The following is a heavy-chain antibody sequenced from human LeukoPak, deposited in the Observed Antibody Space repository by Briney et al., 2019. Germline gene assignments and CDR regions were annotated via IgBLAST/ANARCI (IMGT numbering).Heavy chain of an antibody. J-gene: IGHJ4*02. V-gene: IGHV1-69*13. CDR2: IIPIFGTA. Sequence: GASVKVSCKASGGTFSSYAISWVRQAPGQGLEWMGGIIPIFGTANYAQKFQGRVTITADESTSTAYMELSSLRSEDTAVYYRARAKICRDGYNYFDYWGQGTLVTVSS. CDR1: GGTFSSYA. CDR3: ARAKICRDGYNYFDY. D-gene: IGHD5-24*01.